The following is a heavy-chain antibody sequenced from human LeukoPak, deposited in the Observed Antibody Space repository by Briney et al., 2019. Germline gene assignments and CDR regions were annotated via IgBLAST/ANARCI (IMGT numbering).Heavy chain of an antibody. Sequence: GASVKVSCKASGYTFTSYGISWVRQAPGQGLEWMGWISAYNGNTNYAQKLQGRVTMTTDTSTSTAYMELRSLRSDDTAVYYGARFYASSALSDWYFDLWGRGTLVTVSS. CDR1: GYTFTSYG. J-gene: IGHJ2*01. CDR2: ISAYNGNT. D-gene: IGHD3-22*01. V-gene: IGHV1-18*01. CDR3: ARFYASSALSDWYFDL.